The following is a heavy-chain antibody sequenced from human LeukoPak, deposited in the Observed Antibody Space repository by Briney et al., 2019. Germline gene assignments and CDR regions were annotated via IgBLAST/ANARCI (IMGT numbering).Heavy chain of an antibody. CDR2: ISWNSGSI. J-gene: IGHJ6*02. CDR3: AKDMSRYYDSSANSYYYYYYYGMDV. V-gene: IGHV3-9*01. Sequence: GGSLRLSCAASGFTFSSYWMSWVRQAPGKGLEWVSGISWNSGSIGYADSVKGRFTISRDNAKNSLYLQMNSLRAEDTALYYCAKDMSRYYDSSANSYYYYYYYGMDVWGQGTTVTVSS. CDR1: GFTFSSYW. D-gene: IGHD3-22*01.